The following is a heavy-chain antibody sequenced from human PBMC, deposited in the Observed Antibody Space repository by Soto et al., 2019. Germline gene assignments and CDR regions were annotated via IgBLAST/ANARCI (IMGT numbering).Heavy chain of an antibody. Sequence: SETLSLTCTVSGGSISSHYWSWIRQSPGKGLEWIGYIYDSGTTNYNPSLKSRVTISVDSSKNQFSLKLSSVTAADTAVYYCARRYSSAFDIWGQGTMVTVSS. J-gene: IGHJ3*02. V-gene: IGHV4-59*11. CDR3: ARRYSSAFDI. CDR1: GGSISSHY. D-gene: IGHD6-13*01. CDR2: IYDSGTT.